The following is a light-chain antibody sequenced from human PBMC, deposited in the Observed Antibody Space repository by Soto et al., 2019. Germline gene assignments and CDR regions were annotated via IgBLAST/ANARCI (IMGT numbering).Light chain of an antibody. CDR2: NDA. J-gene: IGLJ3*02. V-gene: IGLV3-21*02. Sequence: SYELTQPPAVSVAPGQTARITCGGSNIGSKSVHWYQQQPGQSPVLVVYNDADRPSGIPERFFGSNSGNTATLTISSVEAGHEADYYCQVWDRSSDHRVFGGGTKLTVL. CDR1: NIGSKS. CDR3: QVWDRSSDHRV.